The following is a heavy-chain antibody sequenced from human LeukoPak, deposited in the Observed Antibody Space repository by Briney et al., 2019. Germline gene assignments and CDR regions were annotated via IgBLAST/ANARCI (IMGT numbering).Heavy chain of an antibody. Sequence: SETLSLTCSVSGGSISSYYWSWIGQPPGKGLEWIGSIYYSGSTYYNPSLKSRVTISVDTSKNQFSLKLSSVTAADTAVYYCARHYGPWGQGTLVTVSS. J-gene: IGHJ5*02. CDR3: ARHYGP. V-gene: IGHV4-39*01. D-gene: IGHD3-16*01. CDR2: IYYSGST. CDR1: GGSISSYY.